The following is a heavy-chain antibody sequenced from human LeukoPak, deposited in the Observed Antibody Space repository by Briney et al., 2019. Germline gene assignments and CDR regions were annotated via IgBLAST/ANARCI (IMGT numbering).Heavy chain of an antibody. Sequence: SETLSLTCAVSGGSISSSGSHWGWVRQPPGKGLEWIATLHYAGSTYYNPSLKSRVTISVDKSKTQFSLKLSSVTAADTAVYYCARDKWEPRYAFDIWGQGTMVTVSS. V-gene: IGHV4-39*07. CDR3: ARDKWEPRYAFDI. CDR2: LHYAGST. D-gene: IGHD1-26*01. CDR1: GGSISSSGSH. J-gene: IGHJ3*02.